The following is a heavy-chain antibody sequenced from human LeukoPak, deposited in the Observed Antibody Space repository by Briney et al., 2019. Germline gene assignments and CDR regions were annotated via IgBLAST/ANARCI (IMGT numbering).Heavy chain of an antibody. Sequence: SETLSLTCTVSGGSISSYYWSWIRQPPGRGLEWIGYIYYSGSTTYNPSLKSRVTISVDTSKNQFSLKLNSVTAADTAMYYCARGFAYGDTGSFDYWGQGTLVTVSS. D-gene: IGHD4-17*01. J-gene: IGHJ4*02. CDR1: GGSISSYY. CDR3: ARGFAYGDTGSFDY. CDR2: IYYSGST. V-gene: IGHV4-59*01.